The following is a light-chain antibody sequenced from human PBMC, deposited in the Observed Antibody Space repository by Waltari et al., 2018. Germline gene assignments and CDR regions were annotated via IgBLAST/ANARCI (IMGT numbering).Light chain of an antibody. Sequence: EIVLTQSPATLSLSPGERATLACRASQNVNSYLILYQQKPGQAPRLLIYDAFNRATGIPARFSGSGSGTDFTLTISSLEPEDFADYYCQQRANWPITFGQGTRLEIK. V-gene: IGKV3-11*01. CDR3: QQRANWPIT. J-gene: IGKJ5*01. CDR1: QNVNSY. CDR2: DAF.